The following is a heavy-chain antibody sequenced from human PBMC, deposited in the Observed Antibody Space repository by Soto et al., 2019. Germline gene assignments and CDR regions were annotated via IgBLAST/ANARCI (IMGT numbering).Heavy chain of an antibody. CDR1: GYTFTDYY. CDR3: ARYQCSSSSCYTFFFDY. D-gene: IGHD2-2*02. CDR2: INPNIGIT. Sequence: ASVKVSCKATGYTFTDYYMHWVRQAPGQGPEWMGWINPNIGITKYAHKFQGRVIMNRDTSISTAYMVLSRLTSDDTAVYYCARYQCSSSSCYTFFFDYWGQGTLVTVSS. V-gene: IGHV1-2*02. J-gene: IGHJ4*02.